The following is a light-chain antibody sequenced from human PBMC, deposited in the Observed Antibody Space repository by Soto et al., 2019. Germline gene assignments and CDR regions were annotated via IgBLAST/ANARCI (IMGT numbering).Light chain of an antibody. V-gene: IGKV3-11*01. CDR3: QQRDDLYT. CDR1: QSVTNY. J-gene: IGKJ2*01. CDR2: DAS. Sequence: EIVLTQSPATLSLSPGERATLSCRASQSVTNYVAWYQQKPGQAPRLLIYDASNRATGIPARFSGSGSGTDFTLTISSLEPEDFGFYSCQQRDDLYTFGQGTKLEIK.